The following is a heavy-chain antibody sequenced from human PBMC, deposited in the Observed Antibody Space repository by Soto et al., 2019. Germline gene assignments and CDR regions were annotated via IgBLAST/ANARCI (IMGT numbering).Heavy chain of an antibody. CDR3: ARVRNSGWLQSPYYYGMDV. V-gene: IGHV3-53*01. Sequence: GGSLRLSCAAPGFTVSSNYMSWVRQAPGKGLEWVSVIYSGGSTYYADSVKGRFTISRDNSKNTLYLQMNSLRAEDTAVYYCARVRNSGWLQSPYYYGMDVWGQGTTVTVSS. J-gene: IGHJ6*02. CDR1: GFTVSSNY. D-gene: IGHD5-12*01. CDR2: IYSGGST.